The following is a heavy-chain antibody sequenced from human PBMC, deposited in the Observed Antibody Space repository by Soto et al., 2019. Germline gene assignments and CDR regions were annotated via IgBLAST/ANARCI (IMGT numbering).Heavy chain of an antibody. D-gene: IGHD6-19*01. Sequence: PSETLSLTCVVSGDSVTSNVWWSWVRQPPGKGLEWIGEAYHNGLTDYNPSLKSRVTMSVDTSKNEFSLKLTSLTAADTAIYYCARDAAVPGESDRFDYWAQGPLVTVSS. CDR2: AYHNGLT. CDR1: GDSVTSNVW. J-gene: IGHJ4*02. CDR3: ARDAAVPGESDRFDY. V-gene: IGHV4-4*02.